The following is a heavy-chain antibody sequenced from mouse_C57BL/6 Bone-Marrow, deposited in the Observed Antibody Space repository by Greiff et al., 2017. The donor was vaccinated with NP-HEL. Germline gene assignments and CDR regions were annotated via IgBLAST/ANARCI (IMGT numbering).Heavy chain of an antibody. Sequence: VQLQQPGAELVRPGSSVKLSCKASGYSFTGYYMNWVKQSPEKSLEWIGEINPSTGGTTYNQKFKAKATLTVDKSSSTAYMQLKSLTSEDSAVYYCARGDWDWYFDVWGTGTTVTVSS. CDR2: INPSTGGT. CDR1: GYSFTGYY. V-gene: IGHV1-42*01. J-gene: IGHJ1*03. D-gene: IGHD4-1*01. CDR3: ARGDWDWYFDV.